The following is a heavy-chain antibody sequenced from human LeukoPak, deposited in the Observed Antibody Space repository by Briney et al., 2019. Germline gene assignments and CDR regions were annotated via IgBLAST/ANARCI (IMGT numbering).Heavy chain of an antibody. CDR2: IWYDGSNK. V-gene: IGHV3-33*08. CDR1: RFIFSNYG. J-gene: IGHJ6*02. D-gene: IGHD3-22*01. Sequence: PGGSLRLSCAASRFIFSNYGMHWVRQAPGKGLEWVAVIWYDGSNKYYADSVKGRFTISRDNSKNTLYLQMNSLRAEDTAVYYCARKEYYYDSSAGMDVWGQGTTVTVSS. CDR3: ARKEYYYDSSAGMDV.